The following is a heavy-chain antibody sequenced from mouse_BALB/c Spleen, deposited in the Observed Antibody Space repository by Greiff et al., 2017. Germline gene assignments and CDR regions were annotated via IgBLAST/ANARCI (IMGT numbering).Heavy chain of an antibody. CDR2: IYPYNGGT. CDR3: ASEDVNAAYAMDY. V-gene: IGHV1S29*02. CDR1: GYTFTDYN. J-gene: IGHJ4*01. Sequence: VQLKQSGPELVKPGASVKISCKASGYTFTDYNMHWVKQSHGKSLEWIGYIYPYNGGTGYNQKFKSKATLTVDNTSSTAYMELRSLTSEDSAVYYCASEDVNAAYAMDYWGQGTAVTVSS.